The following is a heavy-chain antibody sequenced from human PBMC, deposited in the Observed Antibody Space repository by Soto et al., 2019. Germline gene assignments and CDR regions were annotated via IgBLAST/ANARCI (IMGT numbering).Heavy chain of an antibody. Sequence: GGSLRLSCAASGFTFSSYAMSWVRQAPGKGLEWVSAISGSGGSTYYADSVKGRFTISRDNSKNTLYLQMNSLRAEDTAVYYCAKDPRIAAAAHRWNYYYYYMDVWGKGTTVTVSS. V-gene: IGHV3-23*01. CDR3: AKDPRIAAAAHRWNYYYYYMDV. CDR1: GFTFSSYA. D-gene: IGHD6-13*01. J-gene: IGHJ6*03. CDR2: ISGSGGST.